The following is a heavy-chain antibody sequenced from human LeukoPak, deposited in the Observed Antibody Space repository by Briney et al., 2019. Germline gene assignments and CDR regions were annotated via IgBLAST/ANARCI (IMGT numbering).Heavy chain of an antibody. CDR3: AREGEVGQSAFDI. D-gene: IGHD1-26*01. CDR1: GFTFSSYA. J-gene: IGHJ3*02. CDR2: IYSGGST. V-gene: IGHV3-66*01. Sequence: GGSLRLSCAASGFTFSSYAMSWVRQAPGKGLEWVSVIYSGGSTYYADSVKGRFTISRDHSKNTLYLQMNSLRADDTAVYYCAREGEVGQSAFDIWGQGTMVTVSS.